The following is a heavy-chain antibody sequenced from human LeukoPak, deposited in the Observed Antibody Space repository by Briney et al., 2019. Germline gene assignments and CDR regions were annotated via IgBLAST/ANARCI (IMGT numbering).Heavy chain of an antibody. CDR3: ARGPDPVVRCPRRAFDL. Sequence: GGSLRLSCAASGFTFRYYAMHWVRQAPGKGREWVAVISNDGSINYYTDSVKGRFTISRDDSKNRMSLQMNSLRVDDTALYCVARGPDPVVRCPRRAFDLWGQGTRVTVSS. V-gene: IGHV3-30-3*01. CDR2: ISNDGSIN. D-gene: IGHD2-15*01. CDR1: GFTFRYYA. J-gene: IGHJ3*01.